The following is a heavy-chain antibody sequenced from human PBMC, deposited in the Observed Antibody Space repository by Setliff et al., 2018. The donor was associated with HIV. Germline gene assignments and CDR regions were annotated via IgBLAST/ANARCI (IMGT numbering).Heavy chain of an antibody. CDR3: ARERRLHGIQPPYWYFDL. CDR2: INHGGTT. J-gene: IGHJ2*01. V-gene: IGHV4-34*01. Sequence: LSLTCGVYGGSFSYDYWSWIRQPPGEELEWIGEINHGGTTKYNPALKGRFAISIDTSKNQFSLKLASVTAADTAVYYCARERRLHGIQPPYWYFDLWSRGTLVTVSS. D-gene: IGHD1-1*01. CDR1: GGSFSYDY.